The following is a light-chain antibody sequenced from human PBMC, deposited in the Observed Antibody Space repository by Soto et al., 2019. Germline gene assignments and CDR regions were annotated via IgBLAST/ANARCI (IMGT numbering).Light chain of an antibody. CDR1: SSNIGANYG. V-gene: IGLV1-40*01. Sequence: QSVLMQPPSLSGAPGQRVTISCTGSSSNIGANYGVHWYQHLPGTAPKLLIYGNNNRPSGVPDRFSGSKSGTSASLAITGLQADDEADYYCQSYDSSRNGLVVFGGGTQLTVL. CDR3: QSYDSSRNGLVV. CDR2: GNN. J-gene: IGLJ2*01.